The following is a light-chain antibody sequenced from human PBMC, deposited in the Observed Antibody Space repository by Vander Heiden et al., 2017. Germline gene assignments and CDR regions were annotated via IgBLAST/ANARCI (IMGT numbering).Light chain of an antibody. J-gene: IGKJ1*01. CDR3: QQYNNWPPWT. V-gene: IGKV3-15*01. Sequence: EIVITQSPATLSVSPGERATLSCRASQSVNSNFVWYQQKPGQAPRLLIYAASTRATGIPDRFSGSGSGTEFTLTISSLQSEDFAVYYCQQYNNWPPWTFGQGTKVEIK. CDR1: QSVNSN. CDR2: AAS.